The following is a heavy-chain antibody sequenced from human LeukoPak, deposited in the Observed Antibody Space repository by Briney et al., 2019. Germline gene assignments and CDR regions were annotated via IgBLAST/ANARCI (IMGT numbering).Heavy chain of an antibody. CDR2: IRSKTYDGTT. V-gene: IGHV3-49*04. J-gene: IGHJ4*02. CDR3: TRDQTPYY. CDR1: GFTFGDYS. Sequence: GGSLRLSCTASGFTFGDYSMNWVRQAPGKGLEWVGFIRSKTYDGTTEYAASVEGRFTISRDDSKSIAYLQMNSLKTEDTAVYYCTRDQTPYYWGQGTLVTVSS.